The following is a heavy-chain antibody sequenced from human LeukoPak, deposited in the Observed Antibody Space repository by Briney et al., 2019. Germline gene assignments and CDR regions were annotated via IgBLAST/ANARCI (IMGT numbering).Heavy chain of an antibody. CDR2: ISSDGTYT. V-gene: IGHV3-74*01. Sequence: GGSLRLSCAASGFTFSSHLMHWVRQAPGKGLVWVSRISSDGTYTNYADSVRGRFTISRDNAKNTLYLQMNSLRAEDTAVYYCASDSNYGFFGYWGQGTLVTVSS. J-gene: IGHJ4*02. CDR1: GFTFSSHL. CDR3: ASDSNYGFFGY. D-gene: IGHD4-11*01.